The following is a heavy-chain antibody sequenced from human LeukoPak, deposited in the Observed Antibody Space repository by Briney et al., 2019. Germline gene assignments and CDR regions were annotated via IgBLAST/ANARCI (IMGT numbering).Heavy chain of an antibody. D-gene: IGHD4-23*01. J-gene: IGHJ3*02. CDR3: GKDTVGGGHAFDI. CDR1: GFTFSSYA. CDR2: ISGSGGST. V-gene: IGHV3-23*01. Sequence: GGSLRLSCAASGFTFSSYAMSWVRQAPGKGLEWVSAISGSGGSTYYTDSVKGRFTIARDNSKNTRYLQMNSLRAEDTAVYYCGKDTVGGGHAFDIWGQETMVTVAS.